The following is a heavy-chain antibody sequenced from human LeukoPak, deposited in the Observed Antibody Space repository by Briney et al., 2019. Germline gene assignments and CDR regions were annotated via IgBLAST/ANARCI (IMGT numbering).Heavy chain of an antibody. CDR2: TSTYNDNT. Sequence: ASVKVSCKGAGYSFNSCGISLVRLAPGPGLEWMGWTSTYNDNTNYAPSCQGRGTMTPDTSTTSAYMELRSLRSDDTAVYYCARVLSYYGINPNLCDAFDIWGQGPLVNVFS. CDR3: ARVLSYYGINPNLCDAFDI. J-gene: IGHJ3*02. D-gene: IGHD3-9*01. V-gene: IGHV1-18*01. CDR1: GYSFNSCG.